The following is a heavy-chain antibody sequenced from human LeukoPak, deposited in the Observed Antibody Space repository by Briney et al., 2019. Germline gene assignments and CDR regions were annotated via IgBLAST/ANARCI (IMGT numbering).Heavy chain of an antibody. J-gene: IGHJ4*02. CDR3: ARDRPVDY. Sequence: GGSLRLSCAASGFTFSSYTMNWVRQAPGKGLEWVSSISSSSSYIYYADSLKGRFTISRDNAKNSPYLQMNSLRAEDTAVHYCARDRPVDYWGQGTLVTVSS. V-gene: IGHV3-21*01. CDR1: GFTFSSYT. CDR2: ISSSSSYI.